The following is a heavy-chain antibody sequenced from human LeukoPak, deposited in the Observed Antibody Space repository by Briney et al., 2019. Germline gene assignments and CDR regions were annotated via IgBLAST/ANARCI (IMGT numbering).Heavy chain of an antibody. D-gene: IGHD3-9*01. CDR2: ISAGNGNT. Sequence: ASVKVSCKASGYTFTSYAMHWVRQAPGQRLEWMGWISAGNGNTKYSQKFQGRVTITRDTSASTAYMELSSLRSEDTAVYYCARDEHVLRYFDWLSASYFDYWGQGTLVTVSS. CDR1: GYTFTSYA. CDR3: ARDEHVLRYFDWLSASYFDY. V-gene: IGHV1-3*01. J-gene: IGHJ4*02.